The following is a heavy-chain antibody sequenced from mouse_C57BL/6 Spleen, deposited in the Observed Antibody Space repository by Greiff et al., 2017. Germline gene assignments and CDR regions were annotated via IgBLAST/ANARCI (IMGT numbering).Heavy chain of an antibody. CDR3: ARVGYYGVYAMDY. CDR2: IYPGSGST. V-gene: IGHV1-55*01. J-gene: IGHJ4*01. D-gene: IGHD2-3*01. Sequence: VQLQQPGAELVKPGASVKMSCKASGYTFTSYWITWVKQRPGQGLEWIGDIYPGSGSTNYNEKFKSKATLTVDTSSSTAYMQLSSLTSEDSAVYYCARVGYYGVYAMDYWGQGTSVTVSS. CDR1: GYTFTSYW.